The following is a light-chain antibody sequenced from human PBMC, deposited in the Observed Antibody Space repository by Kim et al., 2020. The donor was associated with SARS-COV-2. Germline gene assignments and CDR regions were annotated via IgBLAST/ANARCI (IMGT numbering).Light chain of an antibody. V-gene: IGKV3-20*01. CDR3: QHYGSAPYS. Sequence: EIVLTQSPGTLSLSPGERATLSCRASQSISSSYLGWYQQKPGQAPRLLIYGASSRATGIPDRFSGSGSGTDFTLTISRLEPEDFAVYYCQHYGSAPYSFGQETKLE. CDR1: QSISSSY. CDR2: GAS. J-gene: IGKJ2*03.